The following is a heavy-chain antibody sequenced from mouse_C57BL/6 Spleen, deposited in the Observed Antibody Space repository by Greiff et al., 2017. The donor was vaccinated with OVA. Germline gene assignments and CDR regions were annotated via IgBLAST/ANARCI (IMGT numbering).Heavy chain of an antibody. CDR3: TKGFDYDGTWFAY. D-gene: IGHD2-4*01. J-gene: IGHJ3*01. CDR2: IDPETGGT. CDR1: GYTFTDYE. Sequence: VKLVGSGAELVRPGASVTLSCKASGYTFTDYEMHWVKQTPVHGLEWIGAIDPETGGTAYNQKFKGKAILTADKSSSTAYMELRSLTSEDSAVYYCTKGFDYDGTWFAYWGQGTLVTVSA. V-gene: IGHV1-15*01.